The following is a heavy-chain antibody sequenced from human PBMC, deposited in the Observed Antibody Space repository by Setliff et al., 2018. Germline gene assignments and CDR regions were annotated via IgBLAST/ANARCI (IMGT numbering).Heavy chain of an antibody. V-gene: IGHV3-30*03. CDR3: ARTCSGSGCYAGLES. J-gene: IGHJ4*02. Sequence: GGSLRLSCAASGFTFFYHGMHWVRQAPGQGLEWVAVISYDGRDKYYADSVKGRFTVSRDNSENTLYLHMNNLRPEDTAVYYCARTCSGSGCYAGLESWGQGTPVTVSS. D-gene: IGHD2-15*01. CDR1: GFTFFYHG. CDR2: ISYDGRDK.